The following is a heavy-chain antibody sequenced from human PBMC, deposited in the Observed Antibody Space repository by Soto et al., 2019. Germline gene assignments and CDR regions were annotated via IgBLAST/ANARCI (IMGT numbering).Heavy chain of an antibody. CDR2: ISGSGGST. CDR1: GFTFSSYA. CDR3: AKGNDYGDYYYYGMDV. J-gene: IGHJ6*02. V-gene: IGHV3-23*01. D-gene: IGHD4-17*01. Sequence: EVPLLESGGGLVQPGGSLRLSCAASGFTFSSYAMSWVRQAPGKGLEWVSAISGSGGSTYYADSVKGRFTISRDNSKNTLYLQMNSLRAEDTAVYYCAKGNDYGDYYYYGMDVWGQGTTVTVSS.